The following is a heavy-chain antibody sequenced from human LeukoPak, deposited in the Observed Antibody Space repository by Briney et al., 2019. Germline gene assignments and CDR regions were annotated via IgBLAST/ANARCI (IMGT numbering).Heavy chain of an antibody. V-gene: IGHV4-34*01. CDR3: ARGEVYGSDQFAY. J-gene: IGHJ4*02. CDR2: INHCGST. D-gene: IGHD3-10*01. Sequence: SETLSLTCAVYGGSFSGYYWSWIRQPPGKGLEWIGEINHCGSTNYNPSLKSRVTISVDTSKNQFSLKLSSVTAADTAVYYCARGEVYGSDQFAYWGQGTLVTVSS. CDR1: GGSFSGYY.